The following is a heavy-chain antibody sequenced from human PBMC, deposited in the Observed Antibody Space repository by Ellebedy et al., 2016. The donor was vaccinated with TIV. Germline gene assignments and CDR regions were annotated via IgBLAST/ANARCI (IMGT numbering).Heavy chain of an antibody. D-gene: IGHD6-19*01. Sequence: PGGSLGLSCTASGFTFSSFWMGWVRQTPGKGLEWVANIKEDGTEKYYLDSVRGRFTISRDNAKNSLYLQMNNLRAEDTAVYHCTRDASGWSVFWGQGTLVTVSS. CDR1: GFTFSSFW. CDR2: IKEDGTEK. J-gene: IGHJ1*01. CDR3: TRDASGWSVF. V-gene: IGHV3-7*01.